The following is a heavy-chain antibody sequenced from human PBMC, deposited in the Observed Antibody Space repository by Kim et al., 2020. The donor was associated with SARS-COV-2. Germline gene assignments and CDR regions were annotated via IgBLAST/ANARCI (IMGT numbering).Heavy chain of an antibody. CDR1: GGSISSGGYY. J-gene: IGHJ2*01. CDR2: IYYSGST. V-gene: IGHV4-31*03. Sequence: SETLSLTCTVSGGSISSGGYYWSWIRQHPGKGLEWIGYIYYSGSTYYNPSLKSRVTISVDTSKNQFSLKLSPVTAADTAVYYWARDRRPEIVATFGWYFGLWGRGTLVTVSS. D-gene: IGHD5-12*01. CDR3: ARDRRPEIVATFGWYFGL.